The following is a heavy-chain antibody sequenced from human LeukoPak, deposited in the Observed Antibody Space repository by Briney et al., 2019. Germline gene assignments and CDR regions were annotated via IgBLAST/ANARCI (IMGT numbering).Heavy chain of an antibody. D-gene: IGHD6-6*01. CDR3: AKDGGSSSALDY. CDR2: IWYDGSNK. J-gene: IGHJ4*02. Sequence: GGSLRLSCAASGFTFSSYGMHWVRQAAGKGLEWVAVIWYDGSNKYYADSVKGRFTISRDNSKNTLYLQMNSLRAEDTAVYYCAKDGGSSSALDYWGQGTLVTVSS. CDR1: GFTFSSYG. V-gene: IGHV3-30*02.